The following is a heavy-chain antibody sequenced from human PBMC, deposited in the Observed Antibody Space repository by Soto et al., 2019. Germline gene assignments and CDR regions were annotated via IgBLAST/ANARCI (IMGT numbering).Heavy chain of an antibody. D-gene: IGHD3-22*01. J-gene: IGHJ1*01. CDR1: GFTFSSYS. V-gene: IGHV3-21*01. CDR3: ARGDTYDSEYFQH. CDR2: FSSSSSFL. Sequence: GGSLRLSCAASGFTFSSYSMNWVRQAPGKGLEWVSSFSSSSSFLYYADSVKGRFTISRDNAKNSLYLQMNSLRAEDTAVYYCARGDTYDSEYFQHWGQGTLVTVSS.